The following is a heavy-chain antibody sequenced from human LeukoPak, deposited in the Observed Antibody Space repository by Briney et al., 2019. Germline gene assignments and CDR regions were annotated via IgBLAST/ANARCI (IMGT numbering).Heavy chain of an antibody. CDR3: ARGAAPGRYYFDY. CDR1: GGSISSGGYY. Sequence: SQTLSLTCTVSGGSISSGGYYWSWIRQPPGKGLEWIGYIYHSGSTYYNPSLKSRVTISVDRSKDQFSLKLSSVTAADTAVYYCARGAAPGRYYFDYWGQGTLVTVSS. V-gene: IGHV4-30-2*01. CDR2: IYHSGST. D-gene: IGHD6-6*01. J-gene: IGHJ4*02.